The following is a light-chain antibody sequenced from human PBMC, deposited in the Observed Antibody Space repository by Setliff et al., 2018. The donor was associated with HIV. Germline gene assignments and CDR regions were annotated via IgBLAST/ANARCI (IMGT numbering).Light chain of an antibody. CDR2: EVR. V-gene: IGLV2-14*01. CDR1: SSDVGGYSC. CDR3: SSYAITNTLP. Sequence: ALTQPASVSGSPGQSITISCTGTSSDVGGYSCVSWYQQHPGKAPKLIIYEVRNRPSGVSSRFSGSKSGNTASLTISGLQTEDEADYYCSSYAITNTLPFGTGTKVTVL. J-gene: IGLJ1*01.